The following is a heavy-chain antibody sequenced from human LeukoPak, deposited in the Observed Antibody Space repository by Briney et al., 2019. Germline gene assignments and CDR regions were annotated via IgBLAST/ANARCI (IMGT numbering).Heavy chain of an antibody. CDR2: ISYDGSNK. Sequence: GRSLRLSCAASGFTFSSYAIHWVRQAPGKGLEWVAVISYDGSNKYYADSVKGRFTISRDNSKNTLYLQMNSLRVEDTAVYYCASNIVVVTAIRFAVDYWGQGTLVTVSS. D-gene: IGHD2-21*02. J-gene: IGHJ4*02. CDR1: GFTFSSYA. V-gene: IGHV3-30*04. CDR3: ASNIVVVTAIRFAVDY.